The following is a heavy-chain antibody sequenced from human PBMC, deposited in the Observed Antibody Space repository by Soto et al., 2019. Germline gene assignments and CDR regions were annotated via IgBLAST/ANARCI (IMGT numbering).Heavy chain of an antibody. CDR3: AKDGYSCGTLDV. D-gene: IGHD5-18*01. CDR1: GFTFSSYA. V-gene: IGHV3-23*01. Sequence: GGSLRLSCAASGFTFSSYAMSWVRQAPGKGLEWVSAISGSGGSTYYADSVKGRFTISRDNSKNTLYLQMNSLRAEDTAVYYRAKDGYSCGTLDVWGQGTTVTVSS. J-gene: IGHJ6*02. CDR2: ISGSGGST.